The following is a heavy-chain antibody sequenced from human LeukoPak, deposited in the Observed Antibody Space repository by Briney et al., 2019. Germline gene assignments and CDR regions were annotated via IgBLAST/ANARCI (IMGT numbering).Heavy chain of an antibody. CDR3: AKGSVYYDILTGYFNDYYYYGMDV. J-gene: IGHJ6*02. CDR2: ISGSGGST. V-gene: IGHV3-23*01. D-gene: IGHD3-9*01. CDR1: GFTFSSYA. Sequence: SGGSLRLSCAASGFTFSSYAMSWVRQAPGKGLEWVSAISGSGGSTYYADSVKGRFTISRDNSKNTLYLQMNSLRAEDTAVYYCAKGSVYYDILTGYFNDYYYYGMDVWGQGTTVTVSS.